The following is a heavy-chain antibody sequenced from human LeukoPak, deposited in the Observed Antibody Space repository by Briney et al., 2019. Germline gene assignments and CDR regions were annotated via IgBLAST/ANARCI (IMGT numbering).Heavy chain of an antibody. D-gene: IGHD3-16*01. CDR3: ARGGSTGAYYYYYGMDV. CDR1: GFTLRSHW. CDR2: IKQDGSEI. Sequence: PGGSLRLSCVASGFTLRSHWMTWVRQAPGKGLEWVANIKQDGSEIHYVDSVKGRFTISRDNAKSLLYLQMNGLRVEDTAVYYCARGGSTGAYYYYYGMDVWGQGTTVTVSS. V-gene: IGHV3-7*03. J-gene: IGHJ6*02.